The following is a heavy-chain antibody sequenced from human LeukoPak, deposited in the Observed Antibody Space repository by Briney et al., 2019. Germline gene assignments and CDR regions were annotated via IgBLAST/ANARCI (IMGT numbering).Heavy chain of an antibody. D-gene: IGHD1-1*01. CDR1: GGTFSSYA. CDR2: NIPIFGTA. CDR3: ARDIRYNWNDGYYYYYYGMDV. V-gene: IGHV1-69*01. J-gene: IGHJ6*02. Sequence: GASVKVSCKASGGTFSSYAISWVRQAPGEGLEWMGGNIPIFGTANYAQKFQGRVTITADESTSTAYMELSSLRSEDTAVYYCARDIRYNWNDGYYYYYYGMDVWGQGTTVTVSS.